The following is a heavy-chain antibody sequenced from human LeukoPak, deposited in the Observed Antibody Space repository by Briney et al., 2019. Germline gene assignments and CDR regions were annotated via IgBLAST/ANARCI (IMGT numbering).Heavy chain of an antibody. Sequence: GGSLRLSCAASRFTFDEYGMSWVRQTAGKGLEWVSGINWNGRSIGYADSVKGRFTVSRDNAKSSLYLQMNSLRAEDTAIYSCARRGSLARAFFDYWGQGTLVTVSS. V-gene: IGHV3-20*04. CDR2: INWNGRSI. J-gene: IGHJ4*02. CDR3: ARRGSLARAFFDY. CDR1: RFTFDEYG. D-gene: IGHD3-16*01.